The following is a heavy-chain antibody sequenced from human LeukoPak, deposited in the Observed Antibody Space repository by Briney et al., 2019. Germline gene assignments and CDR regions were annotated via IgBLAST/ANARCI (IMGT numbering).Heavy chain of an antibody. V-gene: IGHV4-34*01. J-gene: IGHJ3*02. CDR2: INHSGST. CDR1: GGSFSGYY. Sequence: KPSETLSLTCAVYGGSFSGYYWSWIRQPPGKGLEWIGEINHSGSTNYNPSLKSRVTISVDTSKNQFSLKLSSVTAADTAVYYCACSNMTTVTENDAFDIWGQGTMVTVSS. CDR3: ACSNMTTVTENDAFDI. D-gene: IGHD4-17*01.